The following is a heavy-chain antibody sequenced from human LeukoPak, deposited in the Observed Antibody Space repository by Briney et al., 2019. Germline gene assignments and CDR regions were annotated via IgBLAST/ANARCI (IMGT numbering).Heavy chain of an antibody. CDR3: AISYGMNDY. V-gene: IGHV4-61*02. CDR2: IYTSGST. CDR1: GGSISSGSYY. Sequence: SETLSLTCTVSGGSISSGSYYWSWIRQPAGKGLEWIGRIYTSGSTNYNPSLKSRVTISVDTSKNQFSLKLSSVTAADTAVYYCAISYGMNDYWGQGTLVTVSS. J-gene: IGHJ4*02. D-gene: IGHD3-9*01.